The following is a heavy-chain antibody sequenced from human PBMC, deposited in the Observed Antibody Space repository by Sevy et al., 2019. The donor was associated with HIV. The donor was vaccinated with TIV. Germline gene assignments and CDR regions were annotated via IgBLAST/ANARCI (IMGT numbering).Heavy chain of an antibody. V-gene: IGHV3-23*01. CDR1: GFTFSSYA. Sequence: GGSLRLSCAASGFTFSSYAMSWVRQAPGKGLEWVSAISGSGGSTYYADSVKGRFTISRDNSKNTLYLQMNSLRAEDTAVYYCAKDWGTDYYEIWTGYYGFGPFDPWGQGTLVTVSS. CDR3: AKDWGTDYYEIWTGYYGFGPFDP. CDR2: ISGSGGST. D-gene: IGHD3-9*01. J-gene: IGHJ5*02.